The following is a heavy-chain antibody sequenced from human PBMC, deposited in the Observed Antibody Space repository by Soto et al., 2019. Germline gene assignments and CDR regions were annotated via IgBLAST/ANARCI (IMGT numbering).Heavy chain of an antibody. CDR1: GGSFNNYY. V-gene: IGHV4-59*01. CDR3: ARAVDRQWADY. J-gene: IGHJ4*02. D-gene: IGHD6-19*01. CDR2: ICHGGGT. Sequence: SETLSLTCTVSGGSFNNYYWSGIRQPPGKGLEWIEYICHGGGTDYNPSLKSRVTISIDTSKNQLSLKLSSVTAADTAVYYCARAVDRQWADYWGQGALVTVSS.